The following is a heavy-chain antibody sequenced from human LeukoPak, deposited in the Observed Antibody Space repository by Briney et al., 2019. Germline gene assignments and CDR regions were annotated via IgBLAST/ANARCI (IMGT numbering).Heavy chain of an antibody. CDR3: ARDPPRGYGYGDAFDI. V-gene: IGHV1-2*06. Sequence: ASVQVSCKASGYTFTGYYLHWVRQAPGRGREGMGRINPNSGGTNHAQKCQGRVTITRDTSISTAYMELSRLRSDDTAVYYCARDPPRGYGYGDAFDIWGQGTMVTVSS. J-gene: IGHJ3*02. D-gene: IGHD5-18*01. CDR1: GYTFTGYY. CDR2: INPNSGGT.